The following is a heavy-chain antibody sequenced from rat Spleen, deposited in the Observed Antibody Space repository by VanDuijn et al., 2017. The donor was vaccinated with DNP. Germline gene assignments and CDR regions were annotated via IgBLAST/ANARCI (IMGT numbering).Heavy chain of an antibody. CDR1: DYSITSNY. CDR3: ARWSNFFDY. V-gene: IGHV3-1*01. Sequence: EVHLQASGPGLVKPSQSLSLTCSVTDYSITSNYWGWIRKFPGNKMEWIGHISYSGITTYNPSLKSRISITRDTSKNQFFLQLNSVTAEDTATYYCARWSNFFDYWGQGVTVTVSS. J-gene: IGHJ2*01. CDR2: ISYSGIT.